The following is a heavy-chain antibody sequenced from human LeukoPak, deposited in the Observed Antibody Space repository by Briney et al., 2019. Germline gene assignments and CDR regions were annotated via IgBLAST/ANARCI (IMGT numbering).Heavy chain of an antibody. D-gene: IGHD3-10*01. Sequence: GRSLRLSCTASGFTLGDYAMSWFRQAPGKGLEWVGLIRSKAYGGTTEYAASVKGRFTISRDDSKRIAYLQMNSLKTEDTAVYYCTRGGSGSYYNWYFDYWGQGTLVTVSS. V-gene: IGHV3-49*03. J-gene: IGHJ4*02. CDR2: IRSKAYGGTT. CDR3: TRGGSGSYYNWYFDY. CDR1: GFTLGDYA.